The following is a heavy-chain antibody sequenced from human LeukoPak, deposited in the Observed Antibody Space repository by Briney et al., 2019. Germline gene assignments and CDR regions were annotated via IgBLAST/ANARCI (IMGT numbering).Heavy chain of an antibody. V-gene: IGHV1-69*13. J-gene: IGHJ6*02. D-gene: IGHD2-2*01. Sequence: SVKVSCKASGGTFTSYAISWVRQAPGQGLEWMGGIIPIFGTANYAQKFQGRVTITADESTSTAYMELSSLRSEDTAVYYCARDLFGSPQDIVVVPAADHYYYYGMDVWGQGTTVTVSS. CDR2: IIPIFGTA. CDR1: GGTFTSYA. CDR3: ARDLFGSPQDIVVVPAADHYYYYGMDV.